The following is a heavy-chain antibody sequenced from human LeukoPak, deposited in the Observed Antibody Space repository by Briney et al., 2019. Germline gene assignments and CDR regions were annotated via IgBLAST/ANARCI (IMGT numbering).Heavy chain of an antibody. V-gene: IGHV4-31*03. D-gene: IGHD4-23*01. CDR1: GGSISSGGYY. CDR3: ARVIGGNPYFDY. J-gene: IGHJ4*02. CDR2: IYYSGST. Sequence: SETLSLTCTVSGGSISSGGYYWSWIRQHPGKGLEWIGYIYYSGSTYYNPSLKSRVTISVDTSKNQFSLKLSSVTAADTAVYYCARVIGGNPYFDYWGQGTLVTVSS.